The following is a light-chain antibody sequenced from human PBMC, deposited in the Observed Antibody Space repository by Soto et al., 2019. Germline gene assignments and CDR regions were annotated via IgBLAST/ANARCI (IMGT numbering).Light chain of an antibody. CDR3: QQYYSTPLT. J-gene: IGKJ4*01. Sequence: DIVMTQSPDSLAVSLGGRSTINCNSSQSVLYSSNNKNYLAWYQQKPGQPPKLLIYWASTRESGVPDRFSGSGSGTDFTLTISSLQAEDVAVYYCQQYYSTPLTFGGGTKVDIK. CDR1: QSVLYSSNNKNY. V-gene: IGKV4-1*01. CDR2: WAS.